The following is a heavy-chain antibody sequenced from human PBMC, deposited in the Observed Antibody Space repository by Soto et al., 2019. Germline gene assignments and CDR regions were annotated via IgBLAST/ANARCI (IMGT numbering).Heavy chain of an antibody. Sequence: PGESLKISCKGSGYIFTSYWIGWVRQMPGKGLEWMGIIYPGDSDTTYSPSFQGHVTISADKSISTAYLQWSSLKASDTAMYYCERHEGFGDSYWYFDLWGRGTLVTVSS. D-gene: IGHD4-17*01. V-gene: IGHV5-51*01. CDR1: GYIFTSYW. J-gene: IGHJ2*01. CDR2: IYPGDSDT. CDR3: ERHEGFGDSYWYFDL.